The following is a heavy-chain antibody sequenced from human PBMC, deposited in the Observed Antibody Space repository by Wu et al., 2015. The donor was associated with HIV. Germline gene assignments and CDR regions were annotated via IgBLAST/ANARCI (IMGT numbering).Heavy chain of an antibody. CDR2: VDPEDGET. D-gene: IGHD6-13*01. Sequence: EVQLVQSGAEVKKPGATVKISCKVSGYTFTDYYMHWVQQAPGKGLEWMGLVDPEDGETIYAEKFQGRVTITADTSTDTAYMELSSLRSEDTAVYYCATRGHPGIAAALYRQDYYYYGMDVWGQGTTVTVSS. J-gene: IGHJ6*02. CDR3: ATRGHPGIAAALYRQDYYYYGMDV. CDR1: GYTFTDYY. V-gene: IGHV1-69-2*01.